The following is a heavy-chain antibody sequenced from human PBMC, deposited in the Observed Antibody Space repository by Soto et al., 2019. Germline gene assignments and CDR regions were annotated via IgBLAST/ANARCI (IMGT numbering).Heavy chain of an antibody. CDR2: INTDGSST. Sequence: EVQLVESGGGLVQPGGSLRLSCAVSGFSFSSFWMHWVRQAPREGLVWVSRINTDGSSTSYADSVKGGFTISRDNTKNTLYLQMHSLRVEDSAMYYSAKRGVDTFGLSYWGQGTLVPVSS. J-gene: IGHJ4*02. V-gene: IGHV3-74*01. CDR1: GFSFSSFW. D-gene: IGHD3-10*01. CDR3: AKRGVDTFGLSY.